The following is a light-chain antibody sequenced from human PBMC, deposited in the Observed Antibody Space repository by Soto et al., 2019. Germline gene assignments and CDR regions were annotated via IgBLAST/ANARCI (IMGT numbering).Light chain of an antibody. CDR2: GAS. CDR3: QQYSRSPIT. J-gene: IGKJ5*01. V-gene: IGKV3-20*01. CDR1: QSVSSSY. Sequence: EIVMTQSPATLSVSPGERATLSCRASQSVSSSYLAWYQQKPGQAPRLLIYGASSRATGIPDRFSGSGSGTDFTLTISRLEPEDFAVYYCQQYSRSPITFGQGTRLEIK.